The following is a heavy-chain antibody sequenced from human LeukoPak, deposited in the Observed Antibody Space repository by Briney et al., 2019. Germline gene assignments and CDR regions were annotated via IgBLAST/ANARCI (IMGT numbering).Heavy chain of an antibody. V-gene: IGHV4-31*03. CDR2: IYYSGSS. CDR1: GGSISRGSYY. J-gene: IGHJ4*02. CDR3: ARHSGSSPHYFDY. D-gene: IGHD1-26*01. Sequence: SQTLSLTCTVSGGSISRGSYYWTWVRQYPGKGLEWIGSIYYSGSSYYNPSLKSRLSISVDTSKNQFSLKLTSVTAADAAVYYCARHSGSSPHYFDYWGQGTLVTVSS.